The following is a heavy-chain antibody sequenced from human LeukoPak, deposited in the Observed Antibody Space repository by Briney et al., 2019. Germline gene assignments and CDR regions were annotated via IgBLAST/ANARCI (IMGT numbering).Heavy chain of an antibody. V-gene: IGHV4-38-2*01. CDR3: ARASRDHSGSYP. CDR2: IYHSGST. CDR1: GYSISSGYY. D-gene: IGHD1-26*01. J-gene: IGHJ5*02. Sequence: SETLSLTCAVSGYSISSGYYWGWIRRSPGKGLEWIGSIYHSGSTYYNPSLKSRVTISVDTSKNQFSLKLNSVTAADTAVYYCARASRDHSGSYPWGQGTLVTVSS.